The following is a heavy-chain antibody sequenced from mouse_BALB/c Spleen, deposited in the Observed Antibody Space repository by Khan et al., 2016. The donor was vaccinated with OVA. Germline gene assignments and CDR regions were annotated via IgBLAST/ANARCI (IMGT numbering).Heavy chain of an antibody. CDR2: ISSGSSTI. Sequence: EVQRVESGGGLVQPGGSRKLSCVASGFTLSSFGMHWVRQAPMKGLEWVAYISSGSSTIYYEDTVKGRFTISRDNTTNTLFLQMTSLRSEDTAMYYCARSGGNFHWYFDVWGAGTSVTVSS. D-gene: IGHD2-1*01. V-gene: IGHV5-17*02. CDR1: GFTLSSFG. J-gene: IGHJ1*01. CDR3: ARSGGNFHWYFDV.